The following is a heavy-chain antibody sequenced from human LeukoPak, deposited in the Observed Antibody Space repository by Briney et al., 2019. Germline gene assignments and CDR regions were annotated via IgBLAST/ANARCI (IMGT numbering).Heavy chain of an antibody. CDR3: AADLSAISSGP. CDR1: GFTFTISA. J-gene: IGHJ5*02. CDR2: IVVGSGNT. D-gene: IGHD3-10*01. V-gene: IGHV1-58*01. Sequence: ASVKVSCKASGFTFTISAVQWVRQPRGQRLEWIGWIVVGSGNTNYAQKFQERVTITRDMSTSTAYMELSSLRSEDTAVYYCAADLSAISSGPWGQGTLVTVSS.